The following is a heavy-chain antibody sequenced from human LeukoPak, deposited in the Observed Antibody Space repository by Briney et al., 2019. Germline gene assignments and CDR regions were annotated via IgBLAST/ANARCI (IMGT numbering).Heavy chain of an antibody. CDR1: GFSLNTGGVG. D-gene: IGHD3-10*01. CDR2: IYGDDDK. Sequence: SGPTLVKPTQTLTLTCSFSGFSLNTGGVGVAWIRQPPRKALEWLALIYGDDDKEYSPSLKSRLTITKDTSKSQVVLTMTNMDPEDTATYYCVHREVATVGFFFDYWGQGTLVTVSS. V-gene: IGHV2-5*02. CDR3: VHREVATVGFFFDY. J-gene: IGHJ4*02.